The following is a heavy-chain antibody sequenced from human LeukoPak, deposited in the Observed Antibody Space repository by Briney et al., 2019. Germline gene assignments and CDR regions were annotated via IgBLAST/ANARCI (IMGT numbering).Heavy chain of an antibody. Sequence: PGRSLRLSCAASGVTLSPYGMHWVRQAPGKGLEWVAVISYDGTNKHYADSVKGRFTISRDNSKNTLSLQMNSLRPEDTAVYFCAKDQAAFGDYDFDYWGQGTLVTVSP. D-gene: IGHD4-17*01. CDR2: ISYDGTNK. CDR1: GVTLSPYG. V-gene: IGHV3-30*18. CDR3: AKDQAAFGDYDFDY. J-gene: IGHJ4*02.